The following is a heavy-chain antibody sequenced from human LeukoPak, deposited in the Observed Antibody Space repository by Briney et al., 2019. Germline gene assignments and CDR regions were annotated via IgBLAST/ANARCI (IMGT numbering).Heavy chain of an antibody. CDR1: GYTFSSYD. V-gene: IGHV1-8*01. Sequence: ASVKVSCKASGYTFSSYDINWVRQATGQGLERRGWMNPNSGNTGYAQKFQGRVSMTSNTSISTAYMELSSLRSEDTAVYCCTRGLRREQQLLRAFDDWGQGTLVTVSS. J-gene: IGHJ4*02. CDR3: TRGLRREQQLLRAFDD. D-gene: IGHD6-13*01. CDR2: MNPNSGNT.